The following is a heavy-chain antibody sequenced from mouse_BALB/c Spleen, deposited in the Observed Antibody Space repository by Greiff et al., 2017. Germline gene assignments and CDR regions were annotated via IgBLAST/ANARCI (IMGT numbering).Heavy chain of an antibody. CDR1: GFTFSSYG. V-gene: IGHV5-6*01. CDR3: ARHPLITTATPYYFDY. CDR2: ISSGGSYT. J-gene: IGHJ2*01. Sequence: EVQLVESGGDLVKPGGSLKLSCAASGFTFSSYGMSWVRQTPDKRLEWVATISSGGSYTYYPDSVKGRFTISRDNAKNTLYLQMSSLKSEDTAMYYCARHPLITTATPYYFDYWGQGTTLTVSS. D-gene: IGHD1-2*01.